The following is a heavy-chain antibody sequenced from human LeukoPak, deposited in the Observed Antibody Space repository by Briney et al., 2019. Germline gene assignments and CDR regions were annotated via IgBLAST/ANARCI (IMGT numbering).Heavy chain of an antibody. Sequence: SETLSLTCTVSGGSISSGSYYWSWIRQPAGKGLEWIGRIYTSGSTNYNPSLKSRVTISVDTSKNQFSLKLSSVTAADTAVYYCARSLGRVGYYHQYYFDYWGQGTLVTVSS. CDR1: GGSISSGSYY. CDR2: IYTSGST. V-gene: IGHV4-61*02. CDR3: ARSLGRVGYYHQYYFDY. J-gene: IGHJ4*02. D-gene: IGHD3-22*01.